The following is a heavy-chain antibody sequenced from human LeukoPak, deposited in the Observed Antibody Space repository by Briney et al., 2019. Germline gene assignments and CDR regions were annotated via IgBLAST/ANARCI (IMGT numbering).Heavy chain of an antibody. V-gene: IGHV4-39*07. CDR3: ARAQLDSGSVGYFDY. D-gene: IGHD6-25*01. J-gene: IGHJ4*02. CDR2: IYYSGST. CDR1: GGSINSSSYY. Sequence: SETLSLTCTVSGGSINSSSYYWGWIRQPPGKGLEWVGSIYYSGSTYYNPSLKSRVTISVDTSKNQCSLKLSSVTAADSAVYFCARAQLDSGSVGYFDYWGQGTLVTVSS.